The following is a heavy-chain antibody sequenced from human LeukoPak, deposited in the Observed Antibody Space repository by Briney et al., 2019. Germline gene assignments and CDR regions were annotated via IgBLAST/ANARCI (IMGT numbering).Heavy chain of an antibody. V-gene: IGHV3-11*01. CDR1: GFTFSDYY. CDR3: ARDSRYSSGWYLTDSHWFDP. Sequence: GGSLRLSCAASGFTFSDYYMSWIRQAPGKGLEWVSYISSSGSTIYYADSVKGRFTISRDNAKNSLYLQMNSLRSEDTAVYYCARDSRYSSGWYLTDSHWFDPWGQGTLVTVSS. D-gene: IGHD6-19*01. CDR2: ISSSGSTI. J-gene: IGHJ5*02.